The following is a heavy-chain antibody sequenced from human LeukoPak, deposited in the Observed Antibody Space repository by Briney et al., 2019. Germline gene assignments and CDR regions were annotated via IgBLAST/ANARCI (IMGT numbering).Heavy chain of an antibody. J-gene: IGHJ4*02. Sequence: ASVKVSCKASGYTFTGYYMHWVRQAPGQGLEWMGWINPNSGGTNYAQKFQGRVTMTRDTSISTAYMELSRLRSDDTAVYYCARVLGRTAMVHYWGQGTLVTVSS. CDR1: GYTFTGYY. CDR3: ARVLGRTAMVHY. CDR2: INPNSGGT. D-gene: IGHD5-18*01. V-gene: IGHV1-2*02.